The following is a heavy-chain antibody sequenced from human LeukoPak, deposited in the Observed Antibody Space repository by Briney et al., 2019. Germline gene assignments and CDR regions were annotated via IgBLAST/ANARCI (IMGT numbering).Heavy chain of an antibody. CDR3: ARDSVAAIGTGYYYYGMDV. CDR2: IFYSGTT. CDR1: GGSIGSSDYY. D-gene: IGHD1-1*01. Sequence: SETLSLICTVSGGSIGSSDYYWGWIRQPPGKGLEWIGYIFYSGTTHYNPSLRSRVTISVDTSENQFSLKLSSVTAADTAVYYCARDSVAAIGTGYYYYGMDVWGQGTTVTVSS. J-gene: IGHJ6*02. V-gene: IGHV4-30-4*01.